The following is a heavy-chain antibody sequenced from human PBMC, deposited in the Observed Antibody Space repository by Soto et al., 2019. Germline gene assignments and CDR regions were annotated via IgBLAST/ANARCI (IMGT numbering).Heavy chain of an antibody. CDR3: ARGRDGYSPFDY. CDR1: GFTFSSYA. J-gene: IGHJ4*02. V-gene: IGHV3-30-3*01. D-gene: IGHD4-4*01. Sequence: GGSLRLSCAASGFTFSSYAMHWVRQAPGKGLEWVAVISYDGSNKYYADSVKGRFTISRDNSKNTLYLQMNSLRAEDTAVYYCARGRDGYSPFDYWGQGTLVTVSS. CDR2: ISYDGSNK.